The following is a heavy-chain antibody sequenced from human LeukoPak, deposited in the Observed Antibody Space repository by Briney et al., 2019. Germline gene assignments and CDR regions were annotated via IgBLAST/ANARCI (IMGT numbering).Heavy chain of an antibody. CDR2: ISGSGGST. J-gene: IGHJ4*02. D-gene: IGHD3-10*01. CDR3: AKDGYGLGSYYYSDN. Sequence: GGSLRLSCAASGFTFSSYGMSWVRQAPGKGLEWVSAISGSGGSTYYADSVKGRFTISRDNSKNTLYLQMNSLRAEDTAVYYCAKDGYGLGSYYYSDNWGQGTLVTVSS. V-gene: IGHV3-23*01. CDR1: GFTFSSYG.